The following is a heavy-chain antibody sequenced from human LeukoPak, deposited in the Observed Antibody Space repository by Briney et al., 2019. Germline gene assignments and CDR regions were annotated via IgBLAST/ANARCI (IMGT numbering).Heavy chain of an antibody. Sequence: SGPTLVKPTQTLTLTCTFSGFSLSTSGVGVGWIRQPPGKALEWLALIYWDDDKRYSPSLKSRLTITKDTSKNQVVLTITNMDPVDTATYYCAHIRYDYTRLDYWGQGTLVTVSS. CDR1: GFSLSTSGVG. CDR2: IYWDDDK. CDR3: AHIRYDYTRLDY. V-gene: IGHV2-5*02. D-gene: IGHD4-11*01. J-gene: IGHJ4*02.